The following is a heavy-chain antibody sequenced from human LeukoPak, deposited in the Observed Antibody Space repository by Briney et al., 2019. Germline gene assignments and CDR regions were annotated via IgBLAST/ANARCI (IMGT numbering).Heavy chain of an antibody. CDR1: GGTFSSYA. D-gene: IGHD3-10*01. Sequence: ASVKVSCKASGGTFSSYAISWVRQAPGQGLEWTGGIIPIFGTANYAQKFQGRVTITADESTSTAYMELSSLRSEDTAVYYCASSMVRGVKDYWGQGTLVTVSS. J-gene: IGHJ4*02. V-gene: IGHV1-69*13. CDR3: ASSMVRGVKDY. CDR2: IIPIFGTA.